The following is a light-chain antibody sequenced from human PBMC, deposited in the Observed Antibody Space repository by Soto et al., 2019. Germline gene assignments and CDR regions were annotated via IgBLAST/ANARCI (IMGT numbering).Light chain of an antibody. CDR2: AAS. CDR3: QESYNIHT. CDR1: QSISSS. Sequence: DIQMTQSPSSLSASIGDRVTITCRASQSISSSLNWYQQKPGQAPQLLIYAASTLQSGVPSRFRGSGSGTDFTLTIRSLQLEDFATYSCQESYNIHTLGQGTKLEIK. V-gene: IGKV1-39*01. J-gene: IGKJ2*01.